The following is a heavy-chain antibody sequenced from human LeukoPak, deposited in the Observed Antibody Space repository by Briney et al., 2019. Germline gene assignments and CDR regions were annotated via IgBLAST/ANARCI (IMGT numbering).Heavy chain of an antibody. CDR1: GYRFSGYY. CDR2: INPNSGGS. Sequence: AASVKVSCKASGYRFSGYYMYWVRQAPGQGLEWMGRINPNSGGSKYAQKFQGRVTMTRDTSISTAYMELNNLRSDDTAVYYCARWNDPTQNYYHYGMDVWGQGTTVTVSS. V-gene: IGHV1-2*06. D-gene: IGHD1-1*01. J-gene: IGHJ6*02. CDR3: ARWNDPTQNYYHYGMDV.